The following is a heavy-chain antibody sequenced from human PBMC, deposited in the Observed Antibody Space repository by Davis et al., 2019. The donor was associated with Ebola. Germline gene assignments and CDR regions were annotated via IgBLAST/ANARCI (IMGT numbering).Heavy chain of an antibody. CDR2: ISAYNGDI. CDR1: GYTFSSYG. Sequence: ASVKVSCKATGYTFSSYGISWVRQAPGQGLEWMGWISAYNGDINYAQKIQGRVTMTTDTFMTTAYMELRSLRSDDTAVYYCARDGSRQLGYYYGMDVWGQGTTVTVSS. D-gene: IGHD6-13*01. CDR3: ARDGSRQLGYYYGMDV. V-gene: IGHV1-18*04. J-gene: IGHJ6*02.